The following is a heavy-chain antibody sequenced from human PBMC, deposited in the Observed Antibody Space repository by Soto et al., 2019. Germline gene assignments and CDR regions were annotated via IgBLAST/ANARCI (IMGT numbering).Heavy chain of an antibody. CDR3: ARERRGGYWFDP. CDR2: IYYRGRT. CDR1: GGSISSSDYF. V-gene: IGHV4-30-4*01. J-gene: IGHJ5*02. Sequence: PSWTLSLTCTVSGGSISSSDYFWGWIRQPPGKGLGGVGYIYYRGRTYYNPSLKRGVTISVDTSKNKFSLKLSSVTAADTAVYYCARERRGGYWFDPWGQGTLVTVSS.